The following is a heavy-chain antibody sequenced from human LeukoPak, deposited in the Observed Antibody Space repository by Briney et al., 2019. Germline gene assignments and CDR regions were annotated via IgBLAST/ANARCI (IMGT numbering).Heavy chain of an antibody. J-gene: IGHJ3*02. V-gene: IGHV4-34*01. D-gene: IGHD3-10*01. CDR2: INHSGST. Sequence: PSETLSLTCAVFGGSFSGYYCIWIRQPPGKGLEWIGEINHSGSTSYNPSLKSRVTISVDTSKNQFSLKLSSVTAADTAVYYCARSGSDAFDIWGQGTMVTVSS. CDR1: GGSFSGYY. CDR3: ARSGSDAFDI.